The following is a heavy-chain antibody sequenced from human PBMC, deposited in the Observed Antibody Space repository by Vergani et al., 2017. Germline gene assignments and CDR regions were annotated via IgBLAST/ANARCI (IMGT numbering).Heavy chain of an antibody. CDR2: INPNSGGT. CDR3: ARDFVYYYDSSGYYPTYYYYYGMDV. Sequence: QVQLVQSGAEVKKPGASVKVSCKASGYTFTGYYMHWVRQAPGQGLEWMGWINPNSGGTNYAQKFQDRVTMTRDTSISTAYMELSRLRSDDTAVYYCARDFVYYYDSSGYYPTYYYYYGMDVWGQGTTVTVSS. CDR1: GYTFTGYY. V-gene: IGHV1-2*02. J-gene: IGHJ6*02. D-gene: IGHD3-22*01.